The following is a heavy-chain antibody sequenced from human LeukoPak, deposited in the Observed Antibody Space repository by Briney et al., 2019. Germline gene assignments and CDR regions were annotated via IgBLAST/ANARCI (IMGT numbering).Heavy chain of an antibody. CDR1: GFTFTRYW. CDR3: ARGHSSGWYDQYYFDH. CDR2: IKHDGSER. J-gene: IGHJ4*02. Sequence: GGSLRLSCAASGFTFTRYWMTWVRQAPGKGLEWVANIKHDGSERDYVDSVKGRLAISRDNAKNSVYLQMNSLRAEDTAVYFCARGHSSGWYDQYYFDHWGQGTPVTVSS. D-gene: IGHD6-19*01. V-gene: IGHV3-7*01.